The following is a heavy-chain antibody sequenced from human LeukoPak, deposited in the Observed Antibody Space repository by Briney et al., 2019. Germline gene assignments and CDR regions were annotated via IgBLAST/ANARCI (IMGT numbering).Heavy chain of an antibody. CDR1: GGSFSGYY. V-gene: IGHV4-34*01. CDR3: ARIELVRGSYGMDV. J-gene: IGHJ6*04. CDR2: INHSGST. D-gene: IGHD3-10*01. Sequence: SETLSLTCAVYGGSFSGYYWSWIRQPPGKGLEWIGEINHSGSTNYNPSLKSRVTISVDTSKNQFSLKLSSVTAAGTAVYYCARIELVRGSYGMDVWGKGTTVTVSS.